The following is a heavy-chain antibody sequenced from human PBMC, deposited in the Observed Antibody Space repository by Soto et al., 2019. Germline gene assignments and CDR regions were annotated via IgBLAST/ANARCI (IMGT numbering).Heavy chain of an antibody. Sequence: EVQLVESGGDLVQPGGSLRLSCAASGFSFSTYWMSWVHQAPGKGLEWVAHMNQDGSDKYYVDSVKGRFTISRDNTKKSLFLQMNSLRAEDTAVYYCLRDGGLTWGQGTLVTVSS. CDR3: LRDGGLT. J-gene: IGHJ5*02. CDR2: MNQDGSDK. D-gene: IGHD3-16*01. CDR1: GFSFSTYW. V-gene: IGHV3-7*04.